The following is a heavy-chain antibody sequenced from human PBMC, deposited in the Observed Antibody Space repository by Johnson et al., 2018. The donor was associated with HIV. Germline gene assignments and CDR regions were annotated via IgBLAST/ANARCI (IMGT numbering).Heavy chain of an antibody. V-gene: IGHV3-33*01. CDR3: STGDMVVAVAAMLLPLHDAFDL. J-gene: IGHJ3*01. D-gene: IGHD2-15*01. CDR2: IWYDGSNK. Sequence: QVQVVESGGGVVQPGRSLRLSCAASGFTFNSYGMHWVRQAPGKGLEWVAVIWYDGSNKYYADSVKGRFTISRDDSKNTLYLQMNSLKTEDTAVYYCSTGDMVVAVAAMLLPLHDAFDLWDQGTMVTVSS. CDR1: GFTFNSYG.